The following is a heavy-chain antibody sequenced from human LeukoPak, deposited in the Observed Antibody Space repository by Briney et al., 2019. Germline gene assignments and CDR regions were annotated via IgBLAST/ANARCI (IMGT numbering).Heavy chain of an antibody. J-gene: IGHJ4*02. V-gene: IGHV4-59*08. CDR1: GFTFSSYS. Sequence: PGGSLRLSCAASGFTFSSYSMNWVRQAPGKGLEWIGYIHFSGSSRYNPSLKSRVTMSLDTSKNELSLNLSSATAADTAVYYCASRSAVTVSGFDYWGQGTLVTVSS. CDR3: ASRSAVTVSGFDY. D-gene: IGHD3-10*01. CDR2: IHFSGSS.